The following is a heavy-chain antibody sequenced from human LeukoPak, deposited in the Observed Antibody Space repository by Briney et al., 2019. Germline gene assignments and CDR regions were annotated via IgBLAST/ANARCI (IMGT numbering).Heavy chain of an antibody. D-gene: IGHD5-24*01. J-gene: IGHJ5*02. CDR3: ARRRRDGYNTP. CDR2: IYTSGRT. Sequence: SETLCLTCTVSGVSISSYYWSWLRQPPGKGLEWLGYIYTSGRTYYNPSLKSRVPISGDPSKSQVALKLSSVTAADTAVYYCARRRRDGYNTPWGQGTLVTVSS. V-gene: IGHV4-4*09. CDR1: GVSISSYY.